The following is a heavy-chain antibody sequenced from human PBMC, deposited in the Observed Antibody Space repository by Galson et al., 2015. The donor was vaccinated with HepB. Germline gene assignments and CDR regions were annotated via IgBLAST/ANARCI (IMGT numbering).Heavy chain of an antibody. J-gene: IGHJ5*02. V-gene: IGHV3-11*01. CDR3: AGASLGWFDP. CDR2: IGSGGTTTI. CDR1: GFTLSDYY. Sequence: SLRLPCAASGFTLSDYYMSWIRQAPGKGLEWISYIGSGGTTTISYTDSVKGRFTISRDNAKNSLYLQLNSLRAEDTAVYYCAGASLGWFDPWGQGTLVTVSS.